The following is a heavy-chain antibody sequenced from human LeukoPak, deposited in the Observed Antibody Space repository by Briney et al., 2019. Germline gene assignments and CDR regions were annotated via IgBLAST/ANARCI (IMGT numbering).Heavy chain of an antibody. CDR2: ISGSGGNT. J-gene: IGHJ4*02. Sequence: GGSLRLSCAASGFTVSNNYMSWVRQAPGKGLEWVSAISGSGGNTYYADSVKGRFTISRDNSKNTLYLQMNSLRAEDTAVYYCAKDRGYTWDYWGQGTLVTVSS. CDR1: GFTVSNNY. V-gene: IGHV3-23*01. CDR3: AKDRGYTWDY. D-gene: IGHD3-10*01.